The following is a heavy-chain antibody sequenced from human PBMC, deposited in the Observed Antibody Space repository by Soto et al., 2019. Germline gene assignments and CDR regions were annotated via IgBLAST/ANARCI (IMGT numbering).Heavy chain of an antibody. CDR1: GYIFSSYG. D-gene: IGHD3-9*01. CDR3: AGGYYDLLTDSPRRFDY. J-gene: IGHJ4*02. V-gene: IGHV1-18*01. Sequence: QVKLVQSGAAVKKPGASVTVSCKASGYIFSSYGFIWVRQAPGQGLEWMGWINGHNGKKEYAPHLQGRITLTTDTSTNTAHMELGSLTSDDTAVYDCAGGYYDLLTDSPRRFDYWGQGTLVAVSS. CDR2: INGHNGKK.